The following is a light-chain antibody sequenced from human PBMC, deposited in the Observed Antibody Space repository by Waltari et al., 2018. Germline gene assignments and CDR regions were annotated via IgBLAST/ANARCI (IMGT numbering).Light chain of an antibody. CDR1: QSISNY. V-gene: IGKV1-39*01. CDR2: AAS. CDR3: QQSYSTPYT. J-gene: IGKJ2*01. Sequence: DIQMTQSPFSLSASVGYRVTITCRASQSISNYLNWYQQKPGKAPKLLMYAASSLQSGVPSRFSGSGSGTAFTLTISSLQPEDFATYYCQQSYSTPYTFGQGTKLEIK.